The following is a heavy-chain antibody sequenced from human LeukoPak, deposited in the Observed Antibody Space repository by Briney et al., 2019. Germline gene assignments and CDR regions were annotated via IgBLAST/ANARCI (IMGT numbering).Heavy chain of an antibody. J-gene: IGHJ6*02. CDR3: ARGSCSSTSCYHLSLYYYYGMDV. Sequence: GASVKVSCKASGYTFTSYYMHWVRQAPGQGLEWMGGIIPIFGTANYAQKFQGRVTITADESTSTAYMELSSLRSEDTAVYYCARGSCSSTSCYHLSLYYYYGMDVWGQGTTVTVSS. CDR1: GYTFTSYY. V-gene: IGHV1-69*13. CDR2: IIPIFGTA. D-gene: IGHD2-2*01.